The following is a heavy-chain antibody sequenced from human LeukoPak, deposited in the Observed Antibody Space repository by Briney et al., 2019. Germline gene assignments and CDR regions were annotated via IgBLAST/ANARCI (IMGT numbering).Heavy chain of an antibody. V-gene: IGHV4-4*07. Sequence: PSETLSLTCTVSGGSISSYYWSWIRQPAGKGLEWIGRIYTSGSANYNPSLKSRVTMSVDTSKNQFSLKLSSVTAADTAEYYCARDRLQPWKNWFDPWGQGTLVTVSS. D-gene: IGHD4-11*01. CDR2: IYTSGSA. CDR1: GGSISSYY. J-gene: IGHJ5*02. CDR3: ARDRLQPWKNWFDP.